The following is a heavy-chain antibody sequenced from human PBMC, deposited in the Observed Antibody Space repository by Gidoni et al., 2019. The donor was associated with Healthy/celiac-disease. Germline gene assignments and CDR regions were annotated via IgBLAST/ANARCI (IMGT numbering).Heavy chain of an antibody. J-gene: IGHJ4*02. V-gene: IGHV3-30-3*01. D-gene: IGHD3-3*01. Sequence: QVQLVESGGGVVQPGRSLRLSCVASGFSFRSYAMHWVRQAPGKGLEWVAVISYDGSNKYYADSVKGRFTISRDNSKNTLYLQMNSLRAGDTAVYYCARASQWLLSDYFDYWGQGTLVTVSS. CDR3: ARASQWLLSDYFDY. CDR1: GFSFRSYA. CDR2: ISYDGSNK.